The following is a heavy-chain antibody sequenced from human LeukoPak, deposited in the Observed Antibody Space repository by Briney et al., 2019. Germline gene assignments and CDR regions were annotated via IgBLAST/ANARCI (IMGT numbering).Heavy chain of an antibody. CDR1: GYTFTDYP. V-gene: IGHV7-4-1*02. J-gene: IGHJ3*01. CDR3: ARAGLTGSKVAFDV. Sequence: ASVKVSCKASGYTFTDYPMNWVRPAPGQGLEWMGWINTDTGNPTYAQGFTGHYVFSLDTSVSTAYLQIISLKAEDTAVYYCARAGLTGSKVAFDVWGQGTMVTVSS. D-gene: IGHD1-20*01. CDR2: INTDTGNP.